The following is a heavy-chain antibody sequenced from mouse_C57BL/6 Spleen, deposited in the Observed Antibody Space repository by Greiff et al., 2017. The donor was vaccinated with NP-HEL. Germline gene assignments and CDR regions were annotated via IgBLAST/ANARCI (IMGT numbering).Heavy chain of an antibody. Sequence: EVKVVESGEGLVKPGGSLKLSCAASGFTFSSYAMSWVRQTPEKRLEWVAYISSGGDYIYYADTVKGRFTISRDNARNTLYLQMSSLKSEDTAMYYCTRRLYYGNYDYAMDYWGQGTSVTVSS. CDR2: ISSGGDYI. J-gene: IGHJ4*01. CDR3: TRRLYYGNYDYAMDY. D-gene: IGHD2-1*01. V-gene: IGHV5S21*01. CDR1: GFTFSSYA.